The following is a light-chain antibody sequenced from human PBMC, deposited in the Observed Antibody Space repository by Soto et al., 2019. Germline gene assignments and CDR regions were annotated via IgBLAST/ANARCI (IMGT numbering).Light chain of an antibody. CDR2: GAS. CDR3: QQYGSSPPYT. V-gene: IGKV3-20*01. Sequence: EIVLTQSPGTLSLSPGERATLSCRASQSVSSSYLAWYQQKPGQAPRLLIYGASSRATGIPERFSGSGSGTDFTLTIRRLEPEDFAVYYCQQYGSSPPYTFGQGTKLEIK. CDR1: QSVSSSY. J-gene: IGKJ2*01.